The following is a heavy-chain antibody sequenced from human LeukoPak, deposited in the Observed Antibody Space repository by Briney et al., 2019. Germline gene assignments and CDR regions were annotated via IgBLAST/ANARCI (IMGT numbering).Heavy chain of an antibody. V-gene: IGHV3-23*01. Sequence: GGSLRLSCAASGFTFSSYAMSWVRQAAGKGLEWVSAISGSGGSTYYADSVKGRFTISRDNSKNTLYLQMNSLRAEDTAVYYCAKSELRSSSMSDFDYWGQGTLVTVSS. CDR3: AKSELRSSSMSDFDY. J-gene: IGHJ4*02. CDR1: GFTFSSYA. CDR2: ISGSGGST. D-gene: IGHD1-7*01.